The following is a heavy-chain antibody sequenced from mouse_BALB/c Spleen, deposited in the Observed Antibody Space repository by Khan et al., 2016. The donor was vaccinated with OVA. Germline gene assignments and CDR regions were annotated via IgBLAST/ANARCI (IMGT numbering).Heavy chain of an antibody. CDR1: GYTFTNFG. V-gene: IGHV9-3*02. J-gene: IGHJ3*01. D-gene: IGHD2-9*01. CDR3: AREGTYYGYDGFAY. CDR2: INTNTAES. Sequence: QIQLVQSGPELKKPGETVKISCKASGYTFTNFGMNWVKQAPGKGLKWMGWINTNTAESTCAEEFKGRFAFSLDTSASTAYLQINNLKNEDTSTYFCAREGTYYGYDGFAYWGQGTLVTVSA.